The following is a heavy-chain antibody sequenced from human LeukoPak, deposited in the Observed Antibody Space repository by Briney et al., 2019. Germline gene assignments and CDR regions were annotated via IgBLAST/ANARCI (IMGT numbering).Heavy chain of an antibody. CDR2: IIPILGIA. Sequence: GSSVKVSCKASGGTFSSYAISWVRQAPGQGLEWMGRIIPILGIANYAQKFQGRVTITADKSTSTAYMELSSLRSEDTAVYYCARIPRTTMYYFDYWGQGTLVTVSS. J-gene: IGHJ4*02. D-gene: IGHD3-10*02. V-gene: IGHV1-69*04. CDR3: ARIPRTTMYYFDY. CDR1: GGTFSSYA.